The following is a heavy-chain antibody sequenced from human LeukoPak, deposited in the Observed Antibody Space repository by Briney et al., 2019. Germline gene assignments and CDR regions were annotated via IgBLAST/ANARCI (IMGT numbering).Heavy chain of an antibody. D-gene: IGHD1-14*01. J-gene: IGHJ4*02. V-gene: IGHV1-2*02. CDR3: ARVPSTLGIDY. Sequence: GASVKVSCKASGYTFTGYYMHWVRQAPGQGLEWMGWINPNSGGTNYAQKFQGRVTMTRDTSISTAYMELTGPISADTAVYYCARVPSTLGIDYWGQGSLVTVSS. CDR1: GYTFTGYY. CDR2: INPNSGGT.